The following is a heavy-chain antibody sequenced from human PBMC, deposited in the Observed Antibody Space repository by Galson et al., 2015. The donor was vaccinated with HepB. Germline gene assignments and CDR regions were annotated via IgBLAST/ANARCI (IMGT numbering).Heavy chain of an antibody. Sequence: SLRLSCAASGFTFSRFALYWVRQASGKGLEWVGRIRTKTNNYATAYAASVKGRFTISRDDSKNTAFVEMNGLKTEDTAMYYCVSHGEEGSWGQGTLVTVSS. J-gene: IGHJ5*02. CDR2: IRTKTNNYAT. D-gene: IGHD4-17*01. CDR1: GFTFSRFA. V-gene: IGHV3-73*01. CDR3: VSHGEEGS.